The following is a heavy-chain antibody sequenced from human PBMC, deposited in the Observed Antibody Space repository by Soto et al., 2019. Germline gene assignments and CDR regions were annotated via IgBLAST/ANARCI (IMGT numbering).Heavy chain of an antibody. D-gene: IGHD7-27*01. Sequence: GDSVSSNSAAWNWIRQSPSRGLEWLGRTYYRSKWHGDYAVSVKSRIAINPDTSKNQFSLQLSSVTPEDTAVYFCTRGSNWGLAYYFDYWGQGALVTVSS. CDR3: TRGSNWGLAYYFDY. CDR1: GDSVSSNSAA. CDR2: TYYRSKWHG. V-gene: IGHV6-1*01. J-gene: IGHJ4*02.